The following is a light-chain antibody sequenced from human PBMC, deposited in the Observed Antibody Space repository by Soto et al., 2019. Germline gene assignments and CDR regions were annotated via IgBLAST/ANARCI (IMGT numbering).Light chain of an antibody. V-gene: IGKV1-5*01. CDR2: DAS. Sequence: DIQMTQAPSTLSASVGDRVTITCRASRSISVWLARYQQKPGKAPKLLISDASSLESGIPSRFSGSGSRTEFTLSISGLNPDDFANYYCQQYNTYPWTFGQGTKVEIK. CDR3: QQYNTYPWT. J-gene: IGKJ1*01. CDR1: RSISVW.